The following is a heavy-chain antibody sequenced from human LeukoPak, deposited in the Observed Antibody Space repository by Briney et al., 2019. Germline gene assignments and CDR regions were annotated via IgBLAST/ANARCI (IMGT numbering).Heavy chain of an antibody. CDR2: IYTSGST. V-gene: IGHV4-4*09. D-gene: IGHD6-19*01. CDR1: GGSISSYY. J-gene: IGHJ4*02. CDR3: ARLPLGSSGWYVGFDY. Sequence: SETLSLTCTVSGGSISSYYWSWIRQPPGKGLGWIGYIYTSGSTNYNPSLKSRVTISVDTSKNQFSLKLSSVTAADTAVYYCARLPLGSSGWYVGFDYWGQGTLVTVSS.